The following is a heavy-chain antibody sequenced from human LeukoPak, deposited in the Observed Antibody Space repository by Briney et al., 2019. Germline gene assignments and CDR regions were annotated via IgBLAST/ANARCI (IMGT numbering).Heavy chain of an antibody. CDR2: ISSSGSTI. CDR3: ARDFRYYYGMDV. CDR1: GFTFSDYY. J-gene: IGHJ6*02. V-gene: IGHV3-11*01. Sequence: GGSLRLSCAASGFTFSDYYMTWTRQAPGKGLEWVSYISSSGSTIYYADSVKGRFTISRDNAKNSLYLQMNSLRAEDTAVYYCARDFRYYYGMDVWGQGTTVTVSS.